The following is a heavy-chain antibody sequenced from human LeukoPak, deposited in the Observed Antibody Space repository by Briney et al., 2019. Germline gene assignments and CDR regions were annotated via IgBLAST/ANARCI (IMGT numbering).Heavy chain of an antibody. Sequence: SETLSLTCTVSGGSISSSSYYWGWIRQPPGKGLEWIGSIYYSGSTYYNPSLKSRVTMSVDTSKNQFPLKLSSVTAADTAVYYCARGSSSGWNNWFDPWGQGTLVTVSS. CDR3: ARGSSSGWNNWFDP. J-gene: IGHJ5*02. V-gene: IGHV4-39*06. CDR1: GGSISSSSYY. CDR2: IYYSGST. D-gene: IGHD6-19*01.